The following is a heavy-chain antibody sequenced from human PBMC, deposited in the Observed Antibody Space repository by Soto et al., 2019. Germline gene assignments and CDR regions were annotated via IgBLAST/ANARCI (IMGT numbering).Heavy chain of an antibody. D-gene: IGHD6-19*01. CDR2: IVVGSGNT. CDR1: GFTSTSSA. V-gene: IGHV1-58*01. CDR3: AAVFLGSSGWYYFDY. J-gene: IGHJ4*02. Sequence: SVKVSCKASGFTSTSSAVQWVRQARGQRLEWIGWIVVGSGNTNYAQKFQERVTITRDMSTSTAYMELSSLRSEDTAVYYCAAVFLGSSGWYYFDYWGQGTLVTVSS.